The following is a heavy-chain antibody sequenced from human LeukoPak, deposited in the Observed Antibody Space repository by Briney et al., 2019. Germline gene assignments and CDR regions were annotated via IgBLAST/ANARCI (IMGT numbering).Heavy chain of an antibody. J-gene: IGHJ4*02. CDR3: AKINNDDDY. V-gene: IGHV3-30*18. CDR2: ISPDGNIE. Sequence: GSLRLSCAAPGFTFTTFGIHWVCQAPGKGLEWVAAISPDGNIEYYTDSVKGRFTISRDNSKNMIYLQMNSLRGEDSAVYYCAKINNDDDYWGQGTLVTVSS. D-gene: IGHD1/OR15-1a*01. CDR1: GFTFTTFG.